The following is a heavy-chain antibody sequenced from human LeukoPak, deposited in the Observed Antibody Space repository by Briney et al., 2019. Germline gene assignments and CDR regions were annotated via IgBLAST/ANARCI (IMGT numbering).Heavy chain of an antibody. Sequence: SETLSLTCTVSGGSISSYYWNWIRQPPGKGLEWIGYIYYSGTTNYNPSLKSRVTVSVDTSKNQFSLKLSSVTAADTAVYYCARGVYIAAAQYGYWGQGTLVTVSS. CDR3: ARGVYIAAAQYGY. D-gene: IGHD6-13*01. V-gene: IGHV4-59*01. J-gene: IGHJ4*02. CDR2: IYYSGTT. CDR1: GGSISSYY.